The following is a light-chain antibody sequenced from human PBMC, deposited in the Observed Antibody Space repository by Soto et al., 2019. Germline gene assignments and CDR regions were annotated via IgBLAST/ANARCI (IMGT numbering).Light chain of an antibody. CDR2: EVS. CDR3: SSYAGSNNLV. V-gene: IGLV2-8*01. CDR1: SSDVGGYNY. Sequence: QSALTQPPSASGSPGQSVTISCTGTSSDVGGYNYVSWYQQHPGKAHKLMIYEVSKRPSGVPDRFSGSNSGNTASLTVSGLQAEDEADYYCSSYAGSNNLVFGGGTKLTVL. J-gene: IGLJ2*01.